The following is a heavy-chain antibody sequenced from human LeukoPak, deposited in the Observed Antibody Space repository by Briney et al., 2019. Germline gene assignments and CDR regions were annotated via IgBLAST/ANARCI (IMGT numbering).Heavy chain of an antibody. Sequence: PSETLFLTCTVPGGSISSCYWSWIRQPPGKGLEWIGYIYYSGSTNYNPSLKSRVTISVDTSKNQFSLKLSSVTAADTAVYYCARERSGWYYYFDYWGQGTLATVSS. D-gene: IGHD6-19*01. CDR2: IYYSGST. J-gene: IGHJ4*02. V-gene: IGHV4-59*01. CDR3: ARERSGWYYYFDY. CDR1: GGSISSCY.